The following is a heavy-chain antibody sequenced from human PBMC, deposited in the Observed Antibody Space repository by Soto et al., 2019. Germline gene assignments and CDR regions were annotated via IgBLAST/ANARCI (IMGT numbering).Heavy chain of an antibody. D-gene: IGHD2-2*01. V-gene: IGHV3-30-3*01. CDR2: ISYDGSNK. CDR3: ARYCSSTSCFPRDYYCYGMDV. CDR1: GFTFSSYA. J-gene: IGHJ6*02. Sequence: QVQLVESGGGVVQPGRSLRLSCAASGFTFSSYAMHWVRQAPGKGLEWVAVISYDGSNKYYADSVKGRFTISRDNSKNTLYLQMNSLRAEDTAVYYCARYCSSTSCFPRDYYCYGMDVWGQGTTVTVSS.